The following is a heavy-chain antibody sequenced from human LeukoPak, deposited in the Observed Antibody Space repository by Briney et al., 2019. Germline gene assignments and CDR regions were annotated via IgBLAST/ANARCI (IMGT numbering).Heavy chain of an antibody. CDR1: GYTFTSYY. D-gene: IGHD3-10*01. Sequence: ASAKVSCKASGYTFTSYYMHWVRQAPGEGLEWMGIINPSGGSTSYAQKFQGRVTMTRDTSTSTVYMEVSSLRSEDTAVYYCARDRSGYYGSGSYYNVRYYYGMDVWGKGTTVTVSS. V-gene: IGHV1-46*01. CDR3: ARDRSGYYGSGSYYNVRYYYGMDV. CDR2: INPSGGST. J-gene: IGHJ6*04.